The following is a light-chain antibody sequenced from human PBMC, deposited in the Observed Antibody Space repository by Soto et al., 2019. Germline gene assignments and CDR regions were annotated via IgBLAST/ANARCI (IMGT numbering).Light chain of an antibody. CDR2: RNN. J-gene: IGLJ1*01. Sequence: QSVLTQPPSASGTPGQRVTISCSGSSSNIGSNYVYWYQQLPGTAPKLLIYRNNQRPSGVPDRFSGSKSGTSASLAISGLLSEDEAAYYCAAWDDSLSVLYVFGTGTKLTVL. V-gene: IGLV1-47*01. CDR1: SSNIGSNY. CDR3: AAWDDSLSVLYV.